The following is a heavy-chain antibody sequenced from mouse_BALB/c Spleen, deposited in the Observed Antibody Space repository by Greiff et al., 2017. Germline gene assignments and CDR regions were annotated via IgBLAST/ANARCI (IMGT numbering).Heavy chain of an antibody. D-gene: IGHD2-2*01. J-gene: IGHJ4*01. CDR3: ARRGGYDKGYAMDY. Sequence: VQLQQSGPGLVQPSQSLSITCTVSGFSLTSYGVHWVRQSPGKGLEWLGVIWSGGSTDYNAAFISRLSISKDNSKSQVFFKMNSLQANDTAIYYCARRGGYDKGYAMDYWGQGTSVTVSS. CDR2: IWSGGST. CDR1: GFSLTSYG. V-gene: IGHV2-2*02.